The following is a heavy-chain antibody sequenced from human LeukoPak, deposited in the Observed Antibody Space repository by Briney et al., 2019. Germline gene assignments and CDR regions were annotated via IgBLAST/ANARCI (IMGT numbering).Heavy chain of an antibody. CDR3: AKSMYYYDSFGAFDI. Sequence: PGGSLRLSCAASGFTFSSYGMHWVRQAPGKGLEWVAVISYDGSNKYYADSVTGRFTISRDNSKNTLYLQMNSLRAEDTAVYYCAKSMYYYDSFGAFDIWGQGTMVTVSS. V-gene: IGHV3-30*18. J-gene: IGHJ3*02. CDR2: ISYDGSNK. CDR1: GFTFSSYG. D-gene: IGHD3-22*01.